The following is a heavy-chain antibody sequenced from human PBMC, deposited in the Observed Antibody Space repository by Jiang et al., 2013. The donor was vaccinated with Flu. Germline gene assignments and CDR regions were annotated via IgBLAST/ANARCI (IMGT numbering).Heavy chain of an antibody. CDR3: ARGPDISAFYYFY. V-gene: IGHV1-69*06. J-gene: IGHJ4*02. Sequence: GAEVKKPGSSVKVSCKASGDTFSSNAISWVRQAPGQGLEWMGGIIPIFGTVNYAQKFQGRVTITADKSTSTVYMVLSSLRSEDTAVYFCARGPDISAFYYFYWGQGTLVTVSS. D-gene: IGHD3-22*01. CDR1: GDTFSSNA. CDR2: IIPIFGTV.